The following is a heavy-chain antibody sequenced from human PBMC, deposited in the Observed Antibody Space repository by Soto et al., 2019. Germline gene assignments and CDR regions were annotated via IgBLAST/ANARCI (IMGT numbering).Heavy chain of an antibody. J-gene: IGHJ6*02. CDR2: IYPGDSDT. D-gene: IGHD2-2*01. Sequence: HGESLKISCKGSGYSFTSYWIGWVRQMPGKGLEWMGIIYPGDSDTRYSPSFQGQVTISADKSISTAYLQWSSLKASDTAMYYCARLVVVPAAPLTSFGMDVWGQGTTVTVYS. V-gene: IGHV5-51*01. CDR3: ARLVVVPAAPLTSFGMDV. CDR1: GYSFTSYW.